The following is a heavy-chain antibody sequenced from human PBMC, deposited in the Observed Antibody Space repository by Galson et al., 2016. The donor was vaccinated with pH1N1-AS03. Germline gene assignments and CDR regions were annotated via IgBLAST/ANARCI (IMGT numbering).Heavy chain of an antibody. CDR3: ARVSAGLTGYYYAMDV. J-gene: IGHJ6*02. CDR2: INPSDGNT. CDR1: GYTFTSYY. D-gene: IGHD4/OR15-4a*01. V-gene: IGHV1-46*01. Sequence: SVKVSCKASGYTFTSYYIHWARQAPGQGREWMGIINPSDGNTNYAQRFQGRVTMTRDTSTSTVYMELSSLRSDDTAVYYCARVSAGLTGYYYAMDVWGRGTTVTVSS.